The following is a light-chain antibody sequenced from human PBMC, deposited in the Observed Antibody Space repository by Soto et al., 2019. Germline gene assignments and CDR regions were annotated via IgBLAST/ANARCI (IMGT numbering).Light chain of an antibody. V-gene: IGLV1-44*01. J-gene: IGLJ3*02. CDR1: SSNIGNNY. CDR2: SNN. Sequence: QSVLTQSPSVSAAPGQKVTISCSGSSSNIGNNYVSWYQQLPGTAPKLLIYSNNQRPSGVPDRFSGSKSGTSASLAISVLQSEDEADYYFAAWDDSLNGPVFGGGTKLTVL. CDR3: AAWDDSLNGPV.